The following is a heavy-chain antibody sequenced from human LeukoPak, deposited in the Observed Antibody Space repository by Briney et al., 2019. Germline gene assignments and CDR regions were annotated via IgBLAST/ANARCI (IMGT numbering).Heavy chain of an antibody. CDR1: GGTFSSYA. CDR2: MNPNSGNT. Sequence: ASVKVSCKASGGTFSSYAISWVRQAPGQGLEWMGWMNPNSGNTGYAQKFQGRVTMTRNTSMSTAYMELSSLRSEDTAVYYCAIRTPVDIVATLGERVKKGLDYWGQGTLVTVSS. D-gene: IGHD5-12*01. CDR3: AIRTPVDIVATLGERVKKGLDY. J-gene: IGHJ4*02. V-gene: IGHV1-8*02.